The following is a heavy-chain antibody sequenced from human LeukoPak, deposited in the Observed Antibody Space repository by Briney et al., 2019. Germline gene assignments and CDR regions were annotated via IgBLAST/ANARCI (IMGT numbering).Heavy chain of an antibody. CDR2: ISSSSSYI. CDR3: AREPRYSYGFDY. D-gene: IGHD5-18*01. V-gene: IGHV3-21*01. CDR1: GFTFRSYS. J-gene: IGHJ4*02. Sequence: PGGSLRLSCAASGFTFRSYSMNWVRQAPGKGLEWVSSISSSSSYIYYADSVKGRFTISRDNAKNSLYLQMNGLRAEDTAVYYCAREPRYSYGFDYWGQGTLVTVSS.